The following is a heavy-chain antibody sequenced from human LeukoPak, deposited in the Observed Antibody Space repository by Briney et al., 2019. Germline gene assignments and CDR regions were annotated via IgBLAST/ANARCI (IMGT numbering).Heavy chain of an antibody. D-gene: IGHD3-3*01. V-gene: IGHV1-18*01. J-gene: IGHJ6*03. Sequence: ASVKVSCKASGYTFTSYGISWVRQAPGQGLEWMGWISAYNGNTNYAQKPQGRVTMTTDTSTSTAYMELRSLRSDDTAVYYCASSPKSFTYYDFWSGHPAYYYYMDVWGKGTTVTVSS. CDR2: ISAYNGNT. CDR3: ASSPKSFTYYDFWSGHPAYYYYMDV. CDR1: GYTFTSYG.